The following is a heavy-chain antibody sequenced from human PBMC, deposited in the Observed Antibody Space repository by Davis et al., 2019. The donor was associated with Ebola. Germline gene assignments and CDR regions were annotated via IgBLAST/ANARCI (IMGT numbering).Heavy chain of an antibody. CDR1: GFTFSSYA. J-gene: IGHJ4*02. CDR2: ISWNSGSI. D-gene: IGHD3-9*01. Sequence: SLKISCAASGFTFSSYAMHWVRQAPGKGLEWVSGISWNSGSIGYADSVKGRFTISRDNAKNSLYLQMNSLRAEDTALYYCAKDRIYDILDERTFDYWGQGTLVTVSS. CDR3: AKDRIYDILDERTFDY. V-gene: IGHV3-9*01.